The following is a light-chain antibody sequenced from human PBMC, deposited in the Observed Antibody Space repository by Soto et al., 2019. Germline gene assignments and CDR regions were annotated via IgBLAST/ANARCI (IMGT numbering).Light chain of an antibody. Sequence: EIVLTQSPGTLSVSPGDRVTLTCRASQIISIHLAWYQHKPGQAPRLLMHAGSTRATGIPARISGSGAGTEFTLTISSLQSEDFAVYYCQQFRNWPWTFGQGTKVDIK. CDR2: AGS. CDR1: QIISIH. J-gene: IGKJ1*01. V-gene: IGKV3D-15*01. CDR3: QQFRNWPWT.